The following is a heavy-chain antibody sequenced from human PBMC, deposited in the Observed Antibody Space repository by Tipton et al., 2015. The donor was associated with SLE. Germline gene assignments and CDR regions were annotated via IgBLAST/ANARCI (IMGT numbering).Heavy chain of an antibody. CDR3: ARRPGWLHAFDI. CDR1: GGSFSGYY. CDR2: INHSGST. D-gene: IGHD6-19*01. V-gene: IGHV4-34*01. Sequence: TLSLTCAVYGGSFSGYYWSWIRQPPGKGLEWIGEINHSGSTNYNPSLKSRVTISVDTSKNQFSLKLSSVTAADTAVYYCARRPGWLHAFDIWGQGTMVPVSS. J-gene: IGHJ3*02.